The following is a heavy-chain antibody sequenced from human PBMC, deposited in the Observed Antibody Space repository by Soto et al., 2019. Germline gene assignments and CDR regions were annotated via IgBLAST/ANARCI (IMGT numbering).Heavy chain of an antibody. CDR2: IYYSGSP. CDR1: GGSISSYY. D-gene: IGHD7-27*01. J-gene: IGHJ4*02. Sequence: QVQLQESGPGLVKPSETLSLTCTVSGGSISSYYWSWIRQPPGKGLEWIGYIYYSGSPNNNPSLKSRVTISVDTSKNQFSLKLSSVTAADTAVYYCARRWGRTFDYWGQGTLVTVSS. V-gene: IGHV4-59*08. CDR3: ARRWGRTFDY.